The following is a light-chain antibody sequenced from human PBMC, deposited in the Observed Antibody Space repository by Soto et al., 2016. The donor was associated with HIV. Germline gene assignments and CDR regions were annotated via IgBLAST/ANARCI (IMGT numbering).Light chain of an antibody. Sequence: DIVMTQSPLSLPVIPGEPASISCRSSQSLLNSDGFNSLDWYLQKPGQSPQLLIYLGSNRASGVPDRISGSYSGTDFTLKISRVEAEDVGVYYCMQTLQTHYTFGQGTKLEIK. V-gene: IGKV2-28*01. CDR3: MQTLQTHYT. CDR1: QSLLNSDGFNS. J-gene: IGKJ2*01. CDR2: LGS.